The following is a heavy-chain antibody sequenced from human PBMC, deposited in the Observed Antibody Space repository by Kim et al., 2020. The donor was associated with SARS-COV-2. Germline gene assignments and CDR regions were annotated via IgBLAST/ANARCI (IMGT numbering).Heavy chain of an antibody. V-gene: IGHV3-9*01. J-gene: IGHJ6*02. CDR1: GFTFDDYA. CDR2: ISRSGGSI. Sequence: GGSLRLSCTASGFTFDDYAMHWVRQVPGKGLEWVSGISRSGGSIDYADSVKGRFTISRDNAKNSLYLQMDSLTVEDTALYYCAKDIRYYGLDVWGQGTTVTVSS. CDR3: AKDIRYYGLDV.